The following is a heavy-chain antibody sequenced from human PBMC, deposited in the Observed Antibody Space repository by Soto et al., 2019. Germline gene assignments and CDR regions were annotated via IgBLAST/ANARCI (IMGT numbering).Heavy chain of an antibody. J-gene: IGHJ5*02. CDR2: INAGNGNT. CDR1: GYTFTSYA. D-gene: IGHD1-1*01. CDR3: ARGLQLERKNWFDP. Sequence: ASVKVSCKASGYTFTSYAMHWVRQAPGQRLEWMGWINAGNGNTKYSQKFQGRVTITRDTSASTAYMELSSLRSEDTAVYYCARGLQLERKNWFDPWGQGTLVTVS. V-gene: IGHV1-3*01.